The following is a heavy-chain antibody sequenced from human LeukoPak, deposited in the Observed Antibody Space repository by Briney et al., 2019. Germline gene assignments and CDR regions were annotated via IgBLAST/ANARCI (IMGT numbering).Heavy chain of an antibody. CDR3: ARHRKWGYNWNTGKNNDAFDI. CDR2: IYTSGST. D-gene: IGHD1/OR15-1a*01. Sequence: SETLSLTCTVSGGSISSYYWSWIRQPPGKGLGWIGYIYTSGSTNYNPSLKSRVTISVDTSKNQFSLKLSSVTAADPAVYYCARHRKWGYNWNTGKNNDAFDIWGQGTMVTVSS. CDR1: GGSISSYY. J-gene: IGHJ3*02. V-gene: IGHV4-4*09.